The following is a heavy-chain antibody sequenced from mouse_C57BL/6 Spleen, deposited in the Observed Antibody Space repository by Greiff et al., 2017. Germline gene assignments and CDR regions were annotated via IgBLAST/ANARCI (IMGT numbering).Heavy chain of an antibody. CDR2: IYPGSGST. V-gene: IGHV1-55*01. CDR1: GYTFTSYW. J-gene: IGHJ4*01. D-gene: IGHD2-3*01. Sequence: QAQLQQSGAELVKPGASVKMSCKASGYTFTSYWITWVKQRPGPGLEWIGDIYPGSGSTNYNEKFQSKATLTVDTSSSTAYMQLRSLTSEDSAVYYCARSPDGYSSMDYWGQGTSVTVSS. CDR3: ARSPDGYSSMDY.